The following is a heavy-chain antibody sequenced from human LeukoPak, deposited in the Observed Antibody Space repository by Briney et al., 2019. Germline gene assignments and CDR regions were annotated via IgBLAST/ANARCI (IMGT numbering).Heavy chain of an antibody. Sequence: PGESLKISCKGSGYSFSSYWIAWVRQMPGKGLEWMGSIYFGDSFDIRYNPSFEGQVTISADKSIRTAYLQWSSLKASDTAIYYCARPLYIGYVSRDYWFFDLWGRGAVVTVSS. D-gene: IGHD5-12*01. CDR2: IYFGDSFDI. CDR3: ARPLYIGYVSRDYWFFDL. CDR1: GYSFSSYW. J-gene: IGHJ2*01. V-gene: IGHV5-51*01.